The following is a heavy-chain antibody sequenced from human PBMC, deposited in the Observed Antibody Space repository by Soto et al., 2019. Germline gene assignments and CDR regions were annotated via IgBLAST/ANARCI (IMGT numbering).Heavy chain of an antibody. CDR1: GFTVSSYY. J-gene: IGHJ3*02. CDR2: IYSAGSA. D-gene: IGHD3-22*01. CDR3: AKVLSMIVANTFDI. Sequence: GGSLRFSCAASGFTVSSYYMSWVRQAPGKGLEWVSVIYSAGSADFADSVKGRFTISRDNSKNTLYLQMNSLRAEDTAVFYCAKVLSMIVANTFDIWGQGTMVTVS. V-gene: IGHV3-66*02.